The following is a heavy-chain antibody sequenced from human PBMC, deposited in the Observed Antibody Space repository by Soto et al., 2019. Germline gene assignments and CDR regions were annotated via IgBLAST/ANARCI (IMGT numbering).Heavy chain of an antibody. V-gene: IGHV1-69*13. CDR3: ARAIAQNRDIVLMVYGTWGGAFDI. CDR1: GCTFSSYA. CDR2: IIPIFGTA. J-gene: IGHJ3*02. Sequence: SVKVSCKASGCTFSSYAISWVRQAPGQGLEWMGGIIPIFGTANYAQKFQGRVTITADESTSTAYMELSSLRSEDTAVYYCARAIAQNRDIVLMVYGTWGGAFDIWGQGTMVTVSS. D-gene: IGHD2-8*01.